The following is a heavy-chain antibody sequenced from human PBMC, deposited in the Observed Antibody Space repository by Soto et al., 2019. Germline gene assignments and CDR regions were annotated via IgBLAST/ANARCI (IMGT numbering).Heavy chain of an antibody. CDR3: ARAGSCWYGKSDY. CDR2: IYYSGSP. V-gene: IGHV4-59*11. CDR1: GGSITNHY. D-gene: IGHD6-13*01. Sequence: PSETLSLTCIVSGGSITNHYWSWIRQPPGKGLEWIGYIYYSGSPNYNPSLRSRVTISVDTSKNQFFLKLNSVTAADTAVYYCARAGSCWYGKSDYWGQGILVTVSS. J-gene: IGHJ4*01.